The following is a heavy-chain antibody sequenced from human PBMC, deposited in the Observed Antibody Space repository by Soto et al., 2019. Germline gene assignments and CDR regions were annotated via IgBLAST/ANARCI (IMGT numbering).Heavy chain of an antibody. CDR3: AGRLGELSLFGY. D-gene: IGHD3-16*02. J-gene: IGHJ4*02. Sequence: ASETLSLTCTVSGGSMSDYYWSWIRQPPGKGLEWIGNIYFSGSINYNPSLKSRVTISGDSSKNQFSLKLNSLTAADTAVYYCAGRLGELSLFGYWGQGTLVTVSS. CDR1: GGSMSDYY. CDR2: IYFSGSI. V-gene: IGHV4-59*01.